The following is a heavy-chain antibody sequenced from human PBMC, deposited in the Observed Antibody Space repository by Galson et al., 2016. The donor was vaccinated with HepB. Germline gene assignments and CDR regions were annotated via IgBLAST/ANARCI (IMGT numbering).Heavy chain of an antibody. D-gene: IGHD2-2*01. CDR1: GFTITSSR. CDR2: IYPADSVT. CDR3: ASHIKQPYCSSTSGPYGEYFDY. V-gene: IGHV5-51*01. Sequence: SGAEVKKSGESLKISCKYSGFTITSSRIAWVRQMPGKGPECMGVIYPADSVTRYSPSFQGQVTMSADKSISTAYLRWSSLEASDTAMYYCASHIKQPYCSSTSGPYGEYFDYWGQGTPVTVSS. J-gene: IGHJ4*02.